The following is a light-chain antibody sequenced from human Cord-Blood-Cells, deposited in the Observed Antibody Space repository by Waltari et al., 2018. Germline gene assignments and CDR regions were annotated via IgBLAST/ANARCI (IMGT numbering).Light chain of an antibody. CDR3: SSYTSSSTYV. V-gene: IGLV2-14*01. J-gene: IGLJ1*01. Sequence: QAALTQPASVSGSPGQSITISCTGTSSGVRAYNHVSWYQQHPGKAPKLMIYDVSKQPSGVSNRFSGSKSGNTASLTISGLQAEDEADYYCSSYTSSSTYVFGTGTKVTVL. CDR1: SSGVRAYNH. CDR2: DVS.